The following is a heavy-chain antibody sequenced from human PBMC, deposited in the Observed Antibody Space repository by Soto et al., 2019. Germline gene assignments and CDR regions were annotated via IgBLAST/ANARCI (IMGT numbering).Heavy chain of an antibody. CDR1: GGSISSYY. CDR3: ARGPARFDP. V-gene: IGHV4-59*01. Sequence: SATLSLTCTVSGGSISSYYWSCIRQPPGKGLEGIGYIYYSRSTNYNPSLKSRVTISVDTSENQFSLKLSSVSAADTAVYYCARGPARFDPWGQGTLVTVS. CDR2: IYYSRST. J-gene: IGHJ5*02.